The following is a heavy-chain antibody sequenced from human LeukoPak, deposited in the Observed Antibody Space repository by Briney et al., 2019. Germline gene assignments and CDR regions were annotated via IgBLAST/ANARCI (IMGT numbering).Heavy chain of an antibody. J-gene: IGHJ4*02. CDR3: ARTIRGALDY. CDR1: GFSLSTSGMC. Sequence: SGPTLVNPTQTLTLTCTFSGFSLSTSGMCVSWIRRPPGKALEWLALVFWNDDQRYSPSLESRLIITKDTSKNQVVLTMTNMDPVDTATYCCARTIRGALDYWGQGTLVTVSS. V-gene: IGHV2-5*08. D-gene: IGHD3-10*01. CDR2: VFWNDDQ.